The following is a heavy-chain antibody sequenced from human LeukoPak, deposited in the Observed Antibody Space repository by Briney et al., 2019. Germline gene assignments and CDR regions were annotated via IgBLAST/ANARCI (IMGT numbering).Heavy chain of an antibody. CDR3: ARARSLAPVYDMDV. CDR2: ISYSGRT. J-gene: IGHJ6*03. D-gene: IGHD3-3*02. V-gene: IGHV4-39*07. CDR1: GGSIRSSNYY. Sequence: SETLSLTCTVSGGSIRSSNYYWGWIRQPPGKGLEWIGYISYSGRTYDNPSLKSRVTISVDTPKNQSSLKLSSLAAATPAVYYCARARSLAPVYDMDVWGKGTTVTVSS.